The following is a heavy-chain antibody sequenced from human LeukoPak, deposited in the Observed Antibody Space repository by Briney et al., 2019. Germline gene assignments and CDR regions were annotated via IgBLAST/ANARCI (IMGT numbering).Heavy chain of an antibody. J-gene: IGHJ3*02. V-gene: IGHV3-33*08. CDR1: GFTFSSYD. D-gene: IGHD3-22*01. CDR2: IWYDGSNK. Sequence: GGSLRLSCAASGFTFSSYDMRWVRQAPGKGLEWVAVIWYDGSNKYYADSVKGQFTISRDNSKNTLYLQMNSLRAEDTAVYYCASPYDSSGYYDDAFDIWGQGTMVTVSS. CDR3: ASPYDSSGYYDDAFDI.